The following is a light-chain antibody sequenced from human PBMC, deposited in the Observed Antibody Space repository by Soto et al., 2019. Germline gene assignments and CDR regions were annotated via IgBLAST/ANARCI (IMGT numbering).Light chain of an antibody. Sequence: DILMTPSPDSLAVSLGERATISCKSSQTISYTSINKTYLAWYQHRPGKAPKVLIYGASNLQGGVPSRFSGSGSGTDFTLTISSLQPEDFATYYCQQSFGNTRTLGQGTKVDIK. CDR1: QTISYTSINKTY. V-gene: IGKV4-1*01. J-gene: IGKJ2*02. CDR2: GAS. CDR3: QQSFGNTRT.